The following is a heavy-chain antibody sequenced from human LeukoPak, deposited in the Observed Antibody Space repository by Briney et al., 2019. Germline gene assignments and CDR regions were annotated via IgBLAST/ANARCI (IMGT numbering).Heavy chain of an antibody. CDR1: GFTFSSYG. CDR3: AKLSSRAGYYYDSSGYYLPDY. Sequence: GGSLRLSCAASGFTFSSYGMHWVRQAPGKGLEWVAVISYDGSNKYYADSVKGRFTISRDNSKNTLYLQMNSLRAEDTAVYYCAKLSSRAGYYYDSSGYYLPDYWGQGTLVTVSS. D-gene: IGHD3-22*01. J-gene: IGHJ4*02. CDR2: ISYDGSNK. V-gene: IGHV3-30*18.